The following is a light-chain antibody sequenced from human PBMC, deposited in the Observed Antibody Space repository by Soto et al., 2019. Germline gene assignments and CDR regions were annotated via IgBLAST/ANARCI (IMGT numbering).Light chain of an antibody. J-gene: IGKJ1*01. CDR1: QGIRSD. Sequence: AVQMTQSPSSLSASVGDRVNITCRASQGIRSDLGWYQQKPGKAPKLLIYDASSVQSGVPTRFSGSGSGTDFTLTITSLHPEDFATYYCLQDYTYPRTFGQGTKVEIK. CDR2: DAS. V-gene: IGKV1-6*01. CDR3: LQDYTYPRT.